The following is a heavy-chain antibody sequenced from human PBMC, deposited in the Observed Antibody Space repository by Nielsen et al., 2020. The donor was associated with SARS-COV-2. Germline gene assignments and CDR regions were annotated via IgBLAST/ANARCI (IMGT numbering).Heavy chain of an antibody. Sequence: GESLKISCAASGFTFSSYGMHWVRQAPGKGLEWVAVISYDGSNKYYADSVKGRFTISRDNSKNTLYLQMNSLRAEDTAVYYCARDPYGDRGPWFDPWGQGTLVTVSS. J-gene: IGHJ5*02. D-gene: IGHD4-17*01. CDR2: ISYDGSNK. CDR1: GFTFSSYG. V-gene: IGHV3-30*03. CDR3: ARDPYGDRGPWFDP.